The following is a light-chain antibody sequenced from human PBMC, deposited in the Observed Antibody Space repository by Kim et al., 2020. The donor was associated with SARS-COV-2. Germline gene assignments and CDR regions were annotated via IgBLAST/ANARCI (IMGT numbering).Light chain of an antibody. Sequence: EVELTQSPGTLSLSPGKRATLSCRTSQNVDSSYIAWYQQKPGQTPKLLFYGASFRASGIPDRFSGTGSGTVFSLTISSLEPDDFAVYYCQQYGGSPGTFGQGTKVDIK. CDR3: QQYGGSPGT. CDR2: GAS. V-gene: IGKV3-20*01. CDR1: QNVDSSY. J-gene: IGKJ1*01.